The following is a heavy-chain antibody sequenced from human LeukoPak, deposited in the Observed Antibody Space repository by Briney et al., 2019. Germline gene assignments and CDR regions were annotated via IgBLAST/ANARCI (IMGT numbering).Heavy chain of an antibody. Sequence: GSLRLSCAASGFTFSSYAMSWVRQAPGKGLEWVSAISGSGSTIYYADSVKGRFTISRDNAENSLYLQMNSLRAEDTAVYYCARDRTIFGVVTPYYYYYMDVWGKGTTVTVSS. CDR2: ISGSGSTI. CDR3: ARDRTIFGVVTPYYYYYMDV. V-gene: IGHV3-23*01. J-gene: IGHJ6*03. D-gene: IGHD3-3*01. CDR1: GFTFSSYA.